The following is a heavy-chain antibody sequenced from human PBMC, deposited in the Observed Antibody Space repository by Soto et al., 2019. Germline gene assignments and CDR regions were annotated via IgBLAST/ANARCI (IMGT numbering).Heavy chain of an antibody. CDR2: IYHSGST. CDR3: ARGGGTYYYDSSGYPPYYYYGMDV. CDR1: GYSISGGYY. J-gene: IGHJ6*02. D-gene: IGHD3-22*01. V-gene: IGHV4-38-2*01. Sequence: SETLSLTCAVSGYSISGGYYWGWIRQPPGKGLEWIGSIYHSGSTYYNPSLKSRVTISVDTSKNQFSLKLSSVTATDTAVYYCARGGGTYYYDSSGYPPYYYYGMDVWGQGTTVTVSS.